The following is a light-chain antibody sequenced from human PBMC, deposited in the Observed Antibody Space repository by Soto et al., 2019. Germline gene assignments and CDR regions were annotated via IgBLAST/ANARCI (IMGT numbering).Light chain of an antibody. Sequence: QSVLTQPASVSGSPGQSITISCTGTSSDVGGYNFVSWYQQHPGKAPRLMLFDVNNRPSGVSTRFSGAKSGNTSSLTISGLQAEDEADYYCCSYSGSNTIVVFGGGTKLTVL. CDR3: CSYSGSNTIVV. V-gene: IGLV2-14*03. J-gene: IGLJ2*01. CDR1: SSDVGGYNF. CDR2: DVN.